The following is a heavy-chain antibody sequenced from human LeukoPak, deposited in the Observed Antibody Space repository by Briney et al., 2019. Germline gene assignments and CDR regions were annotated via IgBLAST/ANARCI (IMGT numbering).Heavy chain of an antibody. D-gene: IGHD4-17*01. V-gene: IGHV3-73*01. J-gene: IGHJ4*02. Sequence: GGSLRLSCAASGFTFSGSALHRVRQASGKGLEWVGRIRSTANGYATAYAASVKGRFTISRDDSKNTAYLQMDSLKTEDTAVYYCTRATVTPHWGQGTLVTVSS. CDR2: IRSTANGYAT. CDR1: GFTFSGSA. CDR3: TRATVTPH.